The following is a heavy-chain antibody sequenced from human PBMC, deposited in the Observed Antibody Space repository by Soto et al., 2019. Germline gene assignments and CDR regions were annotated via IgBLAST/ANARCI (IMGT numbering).Heavy chain of an antibody. J-gene: IGHJ4*02. V-gene: IGHV4-34*01. Sequence: SETLSLTCAVYGGSFSGYYWSWIRQPPGKGLEWIGEINHSGSTNYNPSLKSRVTISVDTSENQFSLKLSSVTAADTAVYYCARGPVGYYDILTGYYKSYYFDYWGQGTLVTVSS. CDR2: INHSGST. CDR1: GGSFSGYY. D-gene: IGHD3-9*01. CDR3: ARGPVGYYDILTGYYKSYYFDY.